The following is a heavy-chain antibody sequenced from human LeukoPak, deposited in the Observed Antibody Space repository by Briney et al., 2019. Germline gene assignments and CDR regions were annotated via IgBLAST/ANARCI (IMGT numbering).Heavy chain of an antibody. CDR2: IIPIFGTA. CDR1: GGTFSSYA. CDR3: ATSIAAQYWYFDL. Sequence: SVKVSCKASGGTFSSYAISWVRQAPGQGLEWMGGIIPIFGTANYAQKFQGRVTITTDESTSTAYMELSSLRSEDTAVYYCATSIAAQYWYFDLWGRGTLVTVSS. V-gene: IGHV1-69*05. D-gene: IGHD6-6*01. J-gene: IGHJ2*01.